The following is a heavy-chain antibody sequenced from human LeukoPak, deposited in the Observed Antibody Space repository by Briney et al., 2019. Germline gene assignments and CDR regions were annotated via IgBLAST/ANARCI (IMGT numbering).Heavy chain of an antibody. CDR1: GFTLSSSG. CDR3: AKDRDWAFDY. D-gene: IGHD2-21*02. Sequence: GGSLRLSCAASGFTLSSSGMHWVRQAPGKGGEWVIYIRSDGSNKYYADSVKGRFTVSRDDSKNTLYLQMNSLRAEDTAVYYCAKDRDWAFDYWGQGALVTVSS. V-gene: IGHV3-30*02. J-gene: IGHJ4*02. CDR2: IRSDGSNK.